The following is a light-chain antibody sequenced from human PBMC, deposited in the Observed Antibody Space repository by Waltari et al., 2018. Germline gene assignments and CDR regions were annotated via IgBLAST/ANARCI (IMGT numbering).Light chain of an antibody. CDR1: QNLLYNTANKNY. Sequence: DIVMTQSPDSLAVSLGERVTINCRSSQNLLYNTANKNYLAWFQQKTGQPPKLLISWATTQKSRVPDRFSGSASGTEFTLTISSLQAAYVAVYYCQQCYSTPYTFGQGTKLEIK. V-gene: IGKV4-1*01. J-gene: IGKJ2*01. CDR3: QQCYSTPYT. CDR2: WAT.